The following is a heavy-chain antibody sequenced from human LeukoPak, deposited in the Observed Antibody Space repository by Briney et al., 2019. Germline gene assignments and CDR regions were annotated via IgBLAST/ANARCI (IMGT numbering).Heavy chain of an antibody. J-gene: IGHJ4*02. D-gene: IGHD2-8*02. CDR2: TYYRSKWYN. CDR3: ARFAGGHFDY. Sequence: SLTLSLTCAISGDSVSSNSAGWNWIRQSPLRGLEWLGRTYYRSKWYNDYAVSVKSRITINPDISKNQFSLQLNSVTPEDTAVYFCARFAGGHFDYWGQGTLVAVSS. CDR1: GDSVSSNSAG. V-gene: IGHV6-1*01.